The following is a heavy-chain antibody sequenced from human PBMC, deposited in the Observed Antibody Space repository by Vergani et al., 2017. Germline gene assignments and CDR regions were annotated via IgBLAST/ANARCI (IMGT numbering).Heavy chain of an antibody. CDR2: ISGSGGST. D-gene: IGHD3-10*01. Sequence: EVQLLESGGGLVQPGGSLRLSCAASGFTFSSYAMNWVRQAPGKGLEWVSGISGSGGSTDYADSVKGRFTISRDNSKNTLYLQMNSLRAEDTAVDYCAKGRDTVVRGVLDYWGQETLVTVSS. CDR1: GFTFSSYA. V-gene: IGHV3-23*01. J-gene: IGHJ4*02. CDR3: AKGRDTVVRGVLDY.